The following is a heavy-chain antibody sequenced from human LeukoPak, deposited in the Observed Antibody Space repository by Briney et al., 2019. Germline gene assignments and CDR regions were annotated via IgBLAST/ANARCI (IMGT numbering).Heavy chain of an antibody. CDR1: GFTFSSYA. J-gene: IGHJ6*02. CDR3: ATGYCTNGVCYEDYYYGMDV. Sequence: GGSLRLSCAASGFTFSSYAMSWVRQAPEKGLEWVSAISGSGGSTYYADSVKGRFTISRDNSKNTLYLQMNSLRAEDTAVYYCATGYCTNGVCYEDYYYGMDVWGQGTTVTVSS. D-gene: IGHD2-8*01. CDR2: ISGSGGST. V-gene: IGHV3-23*01.